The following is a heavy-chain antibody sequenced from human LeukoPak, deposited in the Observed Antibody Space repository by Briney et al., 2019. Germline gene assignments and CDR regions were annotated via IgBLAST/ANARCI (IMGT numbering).Heavy chain of an antibody. CDR3: ARLVLTGIGGRGWFGP. J-gene: IGHJ5*02. Sequence: SETLSLTCTVSGGSISSSSYHWGWIRQSPGKGLEWIGSMSYSGSTDYNPSLKSQVTISEDTSKNQFSLKLSSVTAADTAVYYCARLVLTGIGGRGWFGPWGQGTLVTVSS. CDR2: MSYSGST. CDR1: GGSISSSSYH. V-gene: IGHV4-39*01. D-gene: IGHD3-9*01.